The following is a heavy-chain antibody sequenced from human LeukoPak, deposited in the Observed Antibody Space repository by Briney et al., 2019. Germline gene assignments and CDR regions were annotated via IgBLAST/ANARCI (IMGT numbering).Heavy chain of an antibody. J-gene: IGHJ4*02. V-gene: IGHV3-23*01. CDR3: AKGLPGYYDSSGYYYSY. CDR2: ISGSGGST. D-gene: IGHD3-22*01. CDR1: GFTFTSYA. Sequence: GGSLRLSCAAAGFTFTSYAMSWVRQAPGEGLEWVSAISGSGGSTFYADSVKGRFAISRDNSKNTLYLQMNSLRAEDTAVYYCAKGLPGYYDSSGYYYSYWGQGTLVTVST.